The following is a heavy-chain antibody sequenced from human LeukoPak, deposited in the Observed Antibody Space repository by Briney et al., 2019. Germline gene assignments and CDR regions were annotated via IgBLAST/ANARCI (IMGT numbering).Heavy chain of an antibody. CDR1: GFAFSSFS. D-gene: IGHD3-10*01. CDR2: ISTSSSYI. Sequence: GGSLRLSCAASGFAFSSFSMNWVRQAPGKGLEWVSSISTSSSYIYYADSLKGRFTISRDNAKNSLYLQMNSLRAEDTAVYYCARVLWFGELLLVSIGMDVWGQGTTVTVSS. J-gene: IGHJ6*02. V-gene: IGHV3-21*01. CDR3: ARVLWFGELLLVSIGMDV.